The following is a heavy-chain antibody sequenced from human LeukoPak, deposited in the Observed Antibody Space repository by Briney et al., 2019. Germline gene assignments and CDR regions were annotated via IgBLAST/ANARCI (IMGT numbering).Heavy chain of an antibody. D-gene: IGHD2-2*01. CDR3: AKAGSIRFDY. J-gene: IGHJ4*02. V-gene: IGHV3-30*18. CDR2: ISYDGSNK. CDR1: GFTFSTYG. Sequence: GRSLRLSCAASGFTFSTYGMHWVRQTPGKGLEWVAVISYDGSNKYYTDSVKGRFTISSDNSKDTLYVQISSLRAEDTAVYYCAKAGSIRFDYWGQGTLVTVSS.